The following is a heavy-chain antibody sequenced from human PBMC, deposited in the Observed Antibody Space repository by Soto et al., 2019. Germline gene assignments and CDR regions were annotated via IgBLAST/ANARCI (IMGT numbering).Heavy chain of an antibody. CDR2: IDWDDDK. Sequence: SGPTLVNPTQTLTLTCTFSGFSLSTSGMCVSWIRQPPGKALEWLALIDWDDDKYYSTSLKTRLTISKDTSKNQVVLTMTNMDPVDTAMYYCARITMGATLYYFDYWGQGTLVTVSS. V-gene: IGHV2-70*01. CDR3: ARITMGATLYYFDY. D-gene: IGHD1-26*01. J-gene: IGHJ4*02. CDR1: GFSLSTSGMC.